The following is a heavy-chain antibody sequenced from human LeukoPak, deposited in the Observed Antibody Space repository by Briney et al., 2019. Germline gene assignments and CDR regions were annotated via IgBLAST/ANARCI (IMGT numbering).Heavy chain of an antibody. D-gene: IGHD5-24*01. CDR3: ARGGRRWLQSNDAFDI. CDR2: IYSGVNT. CDR1: GFTVSSNY. Sequence: GGSLRLSCAASGFTVSSNYMSWVRQAPGKGLEWVSVIYSGVNTYYADSVKGRFTVSRDNSKNTLYLQMNNLRAEDTAVYYCARGGRRWLQSNDAFDIWGQGTMVTVSS. V-gene: IGHV3-66*01. J-gene: IGHJ3*02.